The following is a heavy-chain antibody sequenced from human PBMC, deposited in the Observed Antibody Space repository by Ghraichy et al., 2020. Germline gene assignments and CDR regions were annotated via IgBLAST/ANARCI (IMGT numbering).Heavy chain of an antibody. J-gene: IGHJ5*02. D-gene: IGHD2-2*01. CDR1: GGSISSGGYY. V-gene: IGHV4-31*03. CDR2: IYYSGST. CDR3: ARGGLDRVGFDP. Sequence: SETLSLTCTVSGGSISSGGYYWSWIRQHPGKGLEWIGYIYYSGSTYYNPSLKSRVTISVDTSKNQFSLKLSSVTAADTAVYYCARGGLDRVGFDPWGQGTLVTVSS.